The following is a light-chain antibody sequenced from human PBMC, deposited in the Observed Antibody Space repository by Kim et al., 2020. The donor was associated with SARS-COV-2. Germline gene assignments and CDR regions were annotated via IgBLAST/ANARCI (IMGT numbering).Light chain of an antibody. CDR2: DAS. CDR3: QQRSSWWT. CDR1: QSVSFY. V-gene: IGKV3-11*01. Sequence: SLSPGERATLSCRASQSVSFYLAWYQHKPGQAPRLLIYDASNRATGIPARFSGSGSGTDFTLTISSLEPEDSAVYYCQQRSSWWTFGQGTKVDIK. J-gene: IGKJ1*01.